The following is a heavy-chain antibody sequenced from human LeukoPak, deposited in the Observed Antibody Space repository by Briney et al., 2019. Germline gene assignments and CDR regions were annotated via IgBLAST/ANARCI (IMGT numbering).Heavy chain of an antibody. V-gene: IGHV1-2*02. CDR1: GYTFTGYY. Sequence: ASVKVSCKASGYTFTGYYMHWVRQAPGQGLEWMGWIDPNSGGINYAQKFQGRVTMTRDTSISTAYMELSRLRSDDTAVYYCARDRDSSGYPTTFDYWGQGTLVTVSS. J-gene: IGHJ4*02. CDR3: ARDRDSSGYPTTFDY. D-gene: IGHD3-22*01. CDR2: IDPNSGGI.